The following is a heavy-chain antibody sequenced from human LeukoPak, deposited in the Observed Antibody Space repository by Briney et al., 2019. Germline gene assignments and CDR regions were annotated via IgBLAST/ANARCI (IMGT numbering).Heavy chain of an antibody. CDR3: AKDTSIGRYCTNGVCSPFDY. Sequence: GGSLRLSCAASGFTFSSYSMNWVRQAPGKGLGWVSAISDSGGSTYDADSVKGRFTISRDNSKNTLYLQMNSLRAEDTAVYYCAKDTSIGRYCTNGVCSPFDYWGQGTLVTVSS. CDR1: GFTFSSYS. J-gene: IGHJ4*02. CDR2: ISDSGGST. V-gene: IGHV3-23*01. D-gene: IGHD2-8*01.